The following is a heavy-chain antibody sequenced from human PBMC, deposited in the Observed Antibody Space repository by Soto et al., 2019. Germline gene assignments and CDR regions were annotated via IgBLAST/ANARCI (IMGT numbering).Heavy chain of an antibody. CDR3: AISLRVNSGYDY. Sequence: GESLKISCQGSGYSFTSYWVGWVRQMPGKGLEWMGIISPGDSDTRYSPSFQGQVTISADKSFSTAYLQWSSLKASDTAMYYCAISLRVNSGYDYWGQGTLVTVSS. V-gene: IGHV5-51*01. J-gene: IGHJ4*02. CDR2: ISPGDSDT. D-gene: IGHD5-12*01. CDR1: GYSFTSYW.